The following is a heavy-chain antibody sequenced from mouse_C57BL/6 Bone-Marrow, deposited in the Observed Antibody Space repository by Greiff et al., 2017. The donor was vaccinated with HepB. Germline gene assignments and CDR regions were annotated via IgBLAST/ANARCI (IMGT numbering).Heavy chain of an antibody. CDR2: IDPSDSYT. J-gene: IGHJ4*01. V-gene: IGHV1-69*01. CDR3: ARRLTTVVPMDD. D-gene: IGHD1-1*01. CDR1: GYTFTSYW. Sequence: VQLQQPGAELVMPGASVKLSCKASGYTFTSYWMHWVKQRPGQGLEWIGEIDPSDSYTNYNQKFKGKSTLTVDKSSSTAYMQRSSLTSEDAAVYYCARRLTTVVPMDDWGQGTSVTVSS.